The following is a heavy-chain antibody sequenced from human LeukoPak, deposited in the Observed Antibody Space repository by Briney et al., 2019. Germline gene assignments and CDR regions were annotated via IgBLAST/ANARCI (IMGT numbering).Heavy chain of an antibody. CDR3: ARGVAYCGGDCYPIAP. V-gene: IGHV1-2*02. D-gene: IGHD2-21*02. CDR1: GYTFTGYY. Sequence: ASVTVSCKASGYTFTGYYMHWVRQAPGQGLEWMGWINPNSGGTNYAQKFQGRVTMTSATSLSTAYMELSRLRSDDTAVYYCARGVAYCGGDCYPIAPWGQGTLVTVSS. J-gene: IGHJ5*02. CDR2: INPNSGGT.